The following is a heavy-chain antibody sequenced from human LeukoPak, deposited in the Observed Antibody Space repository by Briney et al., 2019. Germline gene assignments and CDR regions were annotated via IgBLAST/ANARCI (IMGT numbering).Heavy chain of an antibody. CDR3: AKDSGSIEDCY. CDR1: GFTFSSYW. Sequence: HPGGSLRLSCAASGFTFSSYWMSWVRLIPGKGLLWVATIKQDGSEKYYVDSVKGRFTISRDNSKNTLYLQMNSLRAEDTAVYYCAKDSGSIEDCYWGQGTLVTVSS. D-gene: IGHD1-26*01. J-gene: IGHJ4*02. V-gene: IGHV3-7*03. CDR2: IKQDGSEK.